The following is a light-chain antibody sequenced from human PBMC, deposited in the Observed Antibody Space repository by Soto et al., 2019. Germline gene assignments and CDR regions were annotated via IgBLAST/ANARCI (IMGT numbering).Light chain of an antibody. J-gene: IGKJ2*01. CDR3: MQALQTPPP. CDR2: LGS. V-gene: IGKV2-28*01. Sequence: DLVMTQSPLSLPVTPGEPASISCRSSQSLLHSNGYNYLDWYLQKPGPSPQLLIYLGSNRASGVPDRFSGSGSGTDFTLKISRVEAEDVGVYYCMQALQTPPPFGQGTKLEIK. CDR1: QSLLHSNGYNY.